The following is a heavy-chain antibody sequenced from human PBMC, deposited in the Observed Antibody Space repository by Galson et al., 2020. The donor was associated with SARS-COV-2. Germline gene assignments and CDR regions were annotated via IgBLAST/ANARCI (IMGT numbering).Heavy chain of an antibody. Sequence: ASVKVSCKVSGYTLTELSMHWVRPAPGKGQEWMGGFDPEDGETIYAQKFQGRVTMTEDTSTDTAYMELSSLRSEEKAVYYCATGYSSSWYLFWGQGTLVTVSS. V-gene: IGHV1-24*01. CDR3: ATGYSSSWYLF. CDR2: FDPEDGET. D-gene: IGHD6-13*01. J-gene: IGHJ4*02. CDR1: GYTLTELS.